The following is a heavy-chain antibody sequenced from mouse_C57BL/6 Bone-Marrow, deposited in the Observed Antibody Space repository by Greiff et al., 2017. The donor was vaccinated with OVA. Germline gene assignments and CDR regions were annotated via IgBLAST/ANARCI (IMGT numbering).Heavy chain of an antibody. D-gene: IGHD2-1*01. CDR2: INSNGGST. J-gene: IGHJ2*01. CDR1: GFTFSSYY. V-gene: IGHV5-6-2*01. Sequence: EVKLMESGGGLVKLGGSLKLSCAASGFTFSSYYMSWVRQTPEKRLELVAAINSNGGSTYYPDTVKGRFTISRDNAKNTLYLQMSSLKSEDTALFYCAGRSAMGFDYWGQGTTLTVSS. CDR3: AGRSAMGFDY.